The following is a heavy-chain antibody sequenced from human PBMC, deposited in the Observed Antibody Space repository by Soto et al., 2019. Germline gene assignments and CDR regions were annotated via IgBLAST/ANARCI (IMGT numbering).Heavy chain of an antibody. CDR1: GFTFSSYA. J-gene: IGHJ4*02. D-gene: IGHD5-12*01. Sequence: PGGSLRLSCAASGFTFSSYAMHWVRQAPGKGLEYVSAISSNGGSTYYANSVKGRFTISRDNSKNTLYLQMNSLRAEDTAVYYCAKAAGVDIVATSSFDYWGQGTLVTVSS. CDR2: ISSNGGST. V-gene: IGHV3-64*01. CDR3: AKAAGVDIVATSSFDY.